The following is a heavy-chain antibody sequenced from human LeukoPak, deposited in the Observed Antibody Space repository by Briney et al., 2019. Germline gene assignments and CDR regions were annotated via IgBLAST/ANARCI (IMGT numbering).Heavy chain of an antibody. J-gene: IGHJ4*02. Sequence: GGSLRLSSAASGVTVSSDYMSWVREAPGKGVEWVSVNHSGGSTYYAAPVKGRFTISSDISKHTLYLQMNRLRAEETAVYYSTRDQIGSYYGYWGQGDLVTVSS. D-gene: IGHD1-26*01. CDR1: GVTVSSDY. V-gene: IGHV3-66*01. CDR3: TRDQIGSYYGY. CDR2: NHSGGST.